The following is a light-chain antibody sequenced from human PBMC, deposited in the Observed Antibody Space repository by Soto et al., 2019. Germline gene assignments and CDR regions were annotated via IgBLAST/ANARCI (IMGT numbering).Light chain of an antibody. CDR1: QDIRHD. CDR3: LQHNRDPPT. V-gene: IGKV1-17*01. Sequence: DFQMTQSPSSLSASVGDRVTITCRASQDIRHDLGWYQQKPGKAPKRLIYAASTLQSGVPSRFSGSGSGTEFTLTINSLKPADFATDYCLQHNRDPPTFGQGTTLEI. J-gene: IGKJ2*01. CDR2: AAS.